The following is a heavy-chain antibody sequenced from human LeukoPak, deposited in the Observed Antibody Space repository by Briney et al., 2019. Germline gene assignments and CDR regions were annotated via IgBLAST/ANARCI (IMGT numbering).Heavy chain of an antibody. CDR1: GFTFGDYA. J-gene: IGHJ4*02. V-gene: IGHV3-49*03. D-gene: IGHD4-17*01. CDR3: TRMSRAVTTGY. CDR2: IRSKAYGGTT. Sequence: PGGSLRLSCTASGFTFGDYAMSWFRQAPGKGLEWVGFIRSKAYGGTTEYAASVKGRFTISRDDSKSIAYLQMNSLKTEDTAVYYCTRMSRAVTTGYWGQGTLVTVSS.